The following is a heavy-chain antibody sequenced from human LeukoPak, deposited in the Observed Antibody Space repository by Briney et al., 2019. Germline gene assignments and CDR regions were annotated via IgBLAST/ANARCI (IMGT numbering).Heavy chain of an antibody. Sequence: GGSLRLSCAASGFTFSSYDMHWVRQAAGKGLEWVAAINTAGDTYYPGSVRGRFTISRENAKKSFFLQINILRAGDTAVYYCARGGYFGSGPMDVWGQGTTVTVSS. D-gene: IGHD3-10*01. J-gene: IGHJ6*02. CDR3: ARGGYFGSGPMDV. V-gene: IGHV3-13*01. CDR1: GFTFSSYD. CDR2: INTAGDT.